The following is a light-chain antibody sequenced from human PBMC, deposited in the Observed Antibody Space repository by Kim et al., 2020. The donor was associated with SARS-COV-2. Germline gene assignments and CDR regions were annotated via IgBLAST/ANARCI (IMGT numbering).Light chain of an antibody. CDR1: QNIGTY. CDR2: AAS. Sequence: DIQMTQSPSSLSASVGDRVTISCRSSQNIGTYLSWYQQRPGKAPQLLIFAASNLQGGIPSRFSGSGSGTDFTLTITSLQPEDQATYSFQHSHSNPPSVGQRTMQE. V-gene: IGKV1-39*01. CDR3: QHSHSNPPS. J-gene: IGKJ2*01.